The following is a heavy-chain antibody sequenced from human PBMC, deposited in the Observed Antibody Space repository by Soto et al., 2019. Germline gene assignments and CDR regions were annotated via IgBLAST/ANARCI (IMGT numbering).Heavy chain of an antibody. Sequence: SETLSLTCTVSGGSVGTPSYYWDWIRLSPGQGLEWIGYISHSGSTDYNPALKSRVTIFADTSKNELSLKLDSVTAADTAVYYCARGRYSSRWFDFWGQGILVTVSS. D-gene: IGHD6-19*01. CDR2: ISHSGST. CDR3: ARGRYSSRWFDF. J-gene: IGHJ4*02. CDR1: GGSVGTPSYY. V-gene: IGHV4-61*01.